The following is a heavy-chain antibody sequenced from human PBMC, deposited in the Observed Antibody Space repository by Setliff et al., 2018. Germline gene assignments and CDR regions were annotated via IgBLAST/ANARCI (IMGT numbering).Heavy chain of an antibody. CDR1: GGSITSGTYY. D-gene: IGHD1-1*01. CDR3: ARTGTYRYFDY. J-gene: IGHJ4*02. Sequence: SETLSLTCNVSGGSITSGTYYWAWIRQPPGKGLEWIGRIYYGGHTYFNRSLESRVTMSVDTSRNQFSLRLTSVTAADTAVYYCARTGTYRYFDYWGQGILGTSPQ. V-gene: IGHV4-39*01. CDR2: IYYGGHT.